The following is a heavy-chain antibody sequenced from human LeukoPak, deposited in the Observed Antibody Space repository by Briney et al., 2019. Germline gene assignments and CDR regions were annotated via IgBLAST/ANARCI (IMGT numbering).Heavy chain of an antibody. J-gene: IGHJ4*02. V-gene: IGHV1-2*06. D-gene: IGHD3-3*01. CDR1: GYTFTGYY. CDR3: AREHITIFGVVIPNLAFDY. CDR2: INPNSGGT. Sequence: GASVKVSCKASGYTFTGYYMHWVRQAPGQGLEWMGRINPNSGGTNYAQKFQGRVTMTRDTSISTAYMELSRLRSDDTAVYYCAREHITIFGVVIPNLAFDYWGQGTLVTVSS.